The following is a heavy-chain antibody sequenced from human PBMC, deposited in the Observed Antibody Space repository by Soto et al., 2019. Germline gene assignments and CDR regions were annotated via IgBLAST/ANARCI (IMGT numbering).Heavy chain of an antibody. CDR3: AREGGNWNYLKNYYGMDV. J-gene: IGHJ6*02. Sequence: SENGSCKASGYTFTIYYMHWVRQAPGQGLEWRGIINPSGGSTSYAQKFQGRVTMTRDTSTSTVYMELSSLRSEDTAVYYCAREGGNWNYLKNYYGMDVWG. D-gene: IGHD1-7*01. CDR1: GYTFTIYY. CDR2: INPSGGST. V-gene: IGHV1-46*01.